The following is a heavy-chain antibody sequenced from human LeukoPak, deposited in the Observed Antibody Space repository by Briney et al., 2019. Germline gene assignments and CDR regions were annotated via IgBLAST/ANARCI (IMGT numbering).Heavy chain of an antibody. CDR2: IYHSGST. CDR1: GGSISSSNW. CDR3: ARHPPYMVRGVIMGYFDY. Sequence: SETLSLTCAVSGGSISSSNWWSWVRQPPGKGLEWIGEIYHSGSTNYNPSLKSRVTISVDKSKNQFSLKLSSVTAADTAVYYCARHPPYMVRGVIMGYFDYWGQGTLVTVSS. V-gene: IGHV4-4*02. D-gene: IGHD3-10*01. J-gene: IGHJ4*02.